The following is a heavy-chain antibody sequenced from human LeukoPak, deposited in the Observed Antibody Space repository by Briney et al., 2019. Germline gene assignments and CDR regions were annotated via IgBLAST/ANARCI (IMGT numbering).Heavy chain of an antibody. V-gene: IGHV4-34*01. Sequence: SETLSLTCAVYGGSFSGYYWSWIRQPPGKGLEWIGEINHSGSTNYNPPLKSRVTISVDTSKNQFSLQLSSVTAADTAVYYCARGEYSSGWYRSEYYFDYWGQGTLVTVSS. CDR1: GGSFSGYY. J-gene: IGHJ4*02. CDR2: INHSGST. CDR3: ARGEYSSGWYRSEYYFDY. D-gene: IGHD6-19*01.